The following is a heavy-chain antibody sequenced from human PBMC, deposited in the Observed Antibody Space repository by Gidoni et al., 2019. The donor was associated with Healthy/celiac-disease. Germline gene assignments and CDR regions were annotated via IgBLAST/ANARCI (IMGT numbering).Heavy chain of an antibody. Sequence: QVQLGQSGAEVRKPGSSVKVSCQASGRTFSSYDSRRVRQAPGQWREWMGGVIPIFGTANYAQKFQGRVTITADESTSTAYMELNSLRSEDTAVYYWARDGRDSSSWYGPRPHDAFDIWGQGTMVTVSS. CDR3: ARDGRDSSSWYGPRPHDAFDI. J-gene: IGHJ3*02. D-gene: IGHD6-13*01. V-gene: IGHV1-69*01. CDR1: GRTFSSYD. CDR2: VIPIFGTA.